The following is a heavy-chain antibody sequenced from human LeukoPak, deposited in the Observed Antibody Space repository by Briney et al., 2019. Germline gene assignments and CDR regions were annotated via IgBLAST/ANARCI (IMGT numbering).Heavy chain of an antibody. J-gene: IGHJ5*02. Sequence: ASVKVSFKSSVYTFTIYGISWVRQATGQGLEWMGGISAYNCNTNYAQKLQGRVTMTTDTSTSTAYMELRRMRSEETAVYYCARELAYYYGSGSYFPGWFDPWGQGTLVTVSS. CDR2: ISAYNCNT. D-gene: IGHD3-10*01. V-gene: IGHV1-18*01. CDR1: VYTFTIYG. CDR3: ARELAYYYGSGSYFPGWFDP.